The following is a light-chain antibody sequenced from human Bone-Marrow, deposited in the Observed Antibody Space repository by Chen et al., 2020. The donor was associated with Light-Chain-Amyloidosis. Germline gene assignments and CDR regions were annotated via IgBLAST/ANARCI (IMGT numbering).Light chain of an antibody. J-gene: IGLJ2*01. Sequence: SSDLTQPPPVSVSPGQTARITCSGDDLPTKYAYWYQQKPGQAPVLVIHRDTERPSGISERFSGYSSGTTATLTISGVQAEDEADYHCQSADSSGTYEVIFGGGTKLTVL. V-gene: IGLV3-25*03. CDR1: DLPTKY. CDR2: RDT. CDR3: QSADSSGTYEVI.